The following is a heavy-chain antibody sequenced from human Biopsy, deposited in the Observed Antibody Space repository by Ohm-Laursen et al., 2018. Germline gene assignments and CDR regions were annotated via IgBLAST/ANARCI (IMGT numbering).Heavy chain of an antibody. Sequence: TQTLTLTSSFSGFSLTNGGLSVGWIRQSPGRALEWLGLIYGDDNKRYSPSLKSRLLITKGTSKNQVVLTLTNVDPVDTGTYYCAHRQKWTFDFWGQGTLVTVSS. CDR3: AHRQKWTFDF. J-gene: IGHJ4*02. V-gene: IGHV2-5*02. D-gene: IGHD1-26*01. CDR2: IYGDDNK. CDR1: GFSLTNGGLS.